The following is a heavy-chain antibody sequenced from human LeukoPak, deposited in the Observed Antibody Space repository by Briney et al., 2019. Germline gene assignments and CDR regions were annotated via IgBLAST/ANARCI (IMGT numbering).Heavy chain of an antibody. V-gene: IGHV3-30*04. CDR3: AKDHEYSSSWASPEEFDP. Sequence: GGSLRLSCAASGFTFSSYAMHWVRQAPGKGLEWVAVISYDGSNKYYADSVKGRFTISRDNSKNTLYLQMNSLRAEDTAVYYCAKDHEYSSSWASPEEFDPWGQGTLVTVSS. D-gene: IGHD6-13*01. CDR1: GFTFSSYA. CDR2: ISYDGSNK. J-gene: IGHJ5*02.